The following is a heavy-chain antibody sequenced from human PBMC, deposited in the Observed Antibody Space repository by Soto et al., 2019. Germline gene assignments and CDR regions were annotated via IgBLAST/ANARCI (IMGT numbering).Heavy chain of an antibody. Sequence: ASVKVSCKASGYTFTSYDINWVRQATGQGLEWMGWMNPNSGNTGYAQKFQGRVTMTRNTSISTAYMELSSLRSEDTAVYYCARGSIPAALGLYWFDPWGQGTLVTVSS. CDR1: GYTFTSYD. CDR3: ARGSIPAALGLYWFDP. J-gene: IGHJ5*02. V-gene: IGHV1-8*01. D-gene: IGHD2-2*01. CDR2: MNPNSGNT.